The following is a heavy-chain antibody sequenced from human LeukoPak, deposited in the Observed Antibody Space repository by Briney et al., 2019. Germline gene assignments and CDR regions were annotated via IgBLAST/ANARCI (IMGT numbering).Heavy chain of an antibody. Sequence: SETLSLTCTVSGYPISSGYYWGWIRQPPGKGLEWIGSIYHSGSTYYNPSLKSRVTISVDTSKNQFSLKLSSVTAADTAVYYCARGSIYDSSGYYSGNYWGQGTLVTVSS. CDR1: GYPISSGYY. D-gene: IGHD3-22*01. CDR3: ARGSIYDSSGYYSGNY. J-gene: IGHJ4*02. V-gene: IGHV4-38-2*02. CDR2: IYHSGST.